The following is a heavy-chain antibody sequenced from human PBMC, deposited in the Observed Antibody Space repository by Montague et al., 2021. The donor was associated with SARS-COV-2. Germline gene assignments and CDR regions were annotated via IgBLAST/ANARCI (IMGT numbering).Heavy chain of an antibody. Sequence: SETLSLTCSVSGYSISSGYYWGWIRQPPGKGLEWIGNIYHSGGTXXNPSLKSRVTVSVNTSKNQFSLRLSSVTAADTAVYYCARWYYGSGSYPHWGQGTLVTVSS. CDR2: IYHSGGT. D-gene: IGHD3-10*01. CDR3: ARWYYGSGSYPH. CDR1: GYSISSGYY. V-gene: IGHV4-38-2*01. J-gene: IGHJ4*02.